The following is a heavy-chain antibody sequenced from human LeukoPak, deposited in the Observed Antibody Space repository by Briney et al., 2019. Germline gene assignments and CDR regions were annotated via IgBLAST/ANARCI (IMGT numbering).Heavy chain of an antibody. D-gene: IGHD2-2*01. CDR1: GYTFTSSG. CDR2: ISAYNDNT. V-gene: IGHV1-18*01. J-gene: IGHJ5*02. CDR3: ARAEPCSSASCYSTGFDP. Sequence: ASVKVSCKASGYTFTSSGISWVRQAPGQGLEWMGWISAYNDNTNYAQKLQGRVTLTTDTSTSTAYMELRSLKSDDTAVYFCARAEPCSSASCYSTGFDPWGQGTLVTVSS.